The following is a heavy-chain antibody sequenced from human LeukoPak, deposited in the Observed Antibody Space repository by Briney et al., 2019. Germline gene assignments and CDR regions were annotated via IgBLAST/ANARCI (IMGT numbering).Heavy chain of an antibody. CDR3: GSREWGDAFDI. D-gene: IGHD3-3*01. CDR2: INHSGST. CDR1: GGSFSGYY. J-gene: IGHJ3*02. V-gene: IGHV4-34*01. Sequence: SETLSLTCAVYGGSFSGYYWSWIRQPPGKGLEWIGEINHSGSTNYNPSLKSRVTISVDTSKNQFSLKLSSVTAADTAVYYCGSREWGDAFDIWGQGTMVTVSS.